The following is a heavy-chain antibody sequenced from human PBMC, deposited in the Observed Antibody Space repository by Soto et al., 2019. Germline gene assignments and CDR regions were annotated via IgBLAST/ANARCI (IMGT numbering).Heavy chain of an antibody. J-gene: IGHJ4*02. CDR2: INAGNGNT. V-gene: IGHV1-3*01. D-gene: IGHD3-3*01. CDR3: SKTSGYSLYDY. CDR1: GYTFTSYA. Sequence: QVQLVQSGAEVKKPGASVKVSCKASGYTFTSYAMHWVRQAPGQRLEWMGWINAGNGNTKYSQKFQGRVTIPRDTSASTAYMELSSLRSEDTAVYYCSKTSGYSLYDYWGQGTLVTVSS.